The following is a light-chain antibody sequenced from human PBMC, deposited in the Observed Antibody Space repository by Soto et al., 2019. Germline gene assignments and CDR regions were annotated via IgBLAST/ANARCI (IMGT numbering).Light chain of an antibody. CDR3: SSYTSSSIVV. Sequence: QSALTQPASVSGSPGQSITISCTGTSSDVGGYNYVSWYQQHPGKAPKLMIYDVSNRPSGVSNRVSGSKSGNTASLTISGLQAEDEADYYCSSYTSSSIVVFGGGTQLTVL. V-gene: IGLV2-14*01. CDR2: DVS. J-gene: IGLJ2*01. CDR1: SSDVGGYNY.